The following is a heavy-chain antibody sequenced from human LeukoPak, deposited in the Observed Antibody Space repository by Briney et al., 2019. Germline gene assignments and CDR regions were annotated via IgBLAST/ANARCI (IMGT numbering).Heavy chain of an antibody. J-gene: IGHJ4*02. CDR1: GVSISSYY. CDR3: ARDSGYDFAIDY. D-gene: IGHD5-12*01. V-gene: IGHV4-59*01. CDR2: IYYSGST. Sequence: PSETLSLTCTVSGVSISSYYWSWIRQPSGKGLEWIGYIYYSGSTNYNPSLKSRVTISVDTSKNQFSLKLSSVTAADTAVYYCARDSGYDFAIDYWGQGTLVTVSS.